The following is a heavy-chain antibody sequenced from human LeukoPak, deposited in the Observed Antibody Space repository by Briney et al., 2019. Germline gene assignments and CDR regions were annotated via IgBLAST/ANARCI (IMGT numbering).Heavy chain of an antibody. CDR2: ISYDGSNK. V-gene: IGHV3-30-3*01. CDR1: GFTFSSYA. Sequence: GGSLRLSCAASGFTFSSYAMHWVRQAPGKGLERVAVISYDGSNKYYADSVKGRFTISRDNSKNTLYLQMNSLRAEDTAVYYCARATSYYYDSSGSPDAFDIWGQGTMVTVSS. CDR3: ARATSYYYDSSGSPDAFDI. D-gene: IGHD3-22*01. J-gene: IGHJ3*02.